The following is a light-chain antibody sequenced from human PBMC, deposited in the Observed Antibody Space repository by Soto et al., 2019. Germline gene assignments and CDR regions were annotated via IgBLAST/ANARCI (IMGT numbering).Light chain of an antibody. CDR1: ETVNSN. Sequence: EIVMTQSPATLSVSPGERATLSCRASETVNSNLAWYQQKPGQAPRLIIYTISTRATGIPARLSGSGSGTEFTLTISSLQSEDFGVYYCQQYNKWWTFGQGTKVDIK. V-gene: IGKV3-15*01. CDR3: QQYNKWWT. J-gene: IGKJ1*01. CDR2: TIS.